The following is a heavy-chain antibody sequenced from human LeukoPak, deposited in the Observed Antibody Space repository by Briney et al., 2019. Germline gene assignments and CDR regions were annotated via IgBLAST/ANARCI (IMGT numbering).Heavy chain of an antibody. J-gene: IGHJ3*01. Sequence: SETLSLTCNVSGYSIISGFYWGWIRQSPGEGLEWIATIFHSGSIFYNPSLKGRVSLSVDTSQNQFSLELNSVTAADTAVYYCARMAVSYYYDSSTYSPVAFDAWGQGTMVTVSS. CDR2: IFHSGSI. V-gene: IGHV4-38-2*02. CDR3: ARMAVSYYYDSSTYSPVAFDA. CDR1: GYSIISGFY. D-gene: IGHD3-22*01.